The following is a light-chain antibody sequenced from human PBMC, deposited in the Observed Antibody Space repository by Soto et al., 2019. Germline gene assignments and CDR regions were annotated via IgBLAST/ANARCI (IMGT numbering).Light chain of an antibody. CDR2: AAS. CDR1: QTIDRY. Sequence: IQMTQSPSSLSASVGDTVTITCRASQTIDRYLNWFQQKSRQAPKLLMNAASTLRSGVPSRFSASGSGTDFTLTISSLQTEDYATYYCQQSYNAPFNFGPGTKVDIK. J-gene: IGKJ3*01. V-gene: IGKV1-39*01. CDR3: QQSYNAPFN.